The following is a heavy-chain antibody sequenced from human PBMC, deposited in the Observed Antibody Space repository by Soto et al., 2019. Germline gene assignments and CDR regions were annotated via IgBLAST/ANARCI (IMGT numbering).Heavy chain of an antibody. D-gene: IGHD2-15*01. V-gene: IGHV4-30-2*01. J-gene: IGHJ4*02. Sequence: SETLSLTCAVSCGSISSCGYSWSWIRQPPGKGLEWIGYIYHSGSTYYNPSLKSRVTILVDRSKNQFSLKLSSVTAADTAVYYCARGEVVALGYWGQGTLVLVSS. CDR3: ARGEVVALGY. CDR1: CGSISSCGYS. CDR2: IYHSGST.